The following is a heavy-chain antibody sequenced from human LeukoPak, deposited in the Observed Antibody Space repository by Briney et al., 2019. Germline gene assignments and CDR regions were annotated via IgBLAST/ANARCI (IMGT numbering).Heavy chain of an antibody. CDR3: ARAGSITILRGVTGSQFDY. CDR1: GYTFTNYY. D-gene: IGHD3-10*01. Sequence: ASVKVSCKASGYTFTNYYMHWVRQAPGQGLEWVGIINPSGGSTNYAQKFQGRVTMTRDTSTSTVYMELSSLRSGDTAVYYCARAGSITILRGVTGSQFDYWGQGTLVTVSS. J-gene: IGHJ4*02. CDR2: INPSGGST. V-gene: IGHV1-46*01.